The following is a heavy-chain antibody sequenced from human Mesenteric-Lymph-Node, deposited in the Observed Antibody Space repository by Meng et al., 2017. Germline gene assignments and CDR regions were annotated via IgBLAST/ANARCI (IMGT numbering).Heavy chain of an antibody. J-gene: IGHJ1*01. D-gene: IGHD2-2*01. CDR1: GFSISTNGVG. CDR3: THRFFFNTRGSEYFHH. V-gene: IGHV2-5*02. CDR2: IYWDDDK. Sequence: QFTLTESCPRLLKPTQTLTLTCTFSGFSISTNGVGVGWVRQPPGKALEWLALIYWDDDKKYSLSLRSRLTITKDTSRNLVILTMTNMDPVDTATYYCTHRFFFNTRGSEYFHHWGRGTLVTVSS.